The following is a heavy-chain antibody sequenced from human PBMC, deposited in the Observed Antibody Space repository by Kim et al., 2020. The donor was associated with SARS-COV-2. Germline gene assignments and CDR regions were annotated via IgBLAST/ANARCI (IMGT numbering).Heavy chain of an antibody. V-gene: IGHV1-3*01. CDR2: INAGNGNT. CDR3: ARVLSGYCSGGSCYSGWFDP. D-gene: IGHD2-15*01. J-gene: IGHJ5*02. CDR1: GYTFTSYA. Sequence: ASVKVSCKASGYTFTSYAMHWVRQAPGQRLEWMGWINAGNGNTKYSQKFQGRVTITRDTSASTAYMELSSLRSEDTAVYYCARVLSGYCSGGSCYSGWFDPWGQGTLVTVSS.